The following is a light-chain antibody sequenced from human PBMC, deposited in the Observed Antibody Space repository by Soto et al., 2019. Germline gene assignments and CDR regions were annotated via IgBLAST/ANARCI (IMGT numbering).Light chain of an antibody. J-gene: IGKJ1*01. Sequence: DIQMTQSPSSLSASVGDRGPITCRASQSISSYLNWYQQKPGKAPNLLIYATSTLQSGVPSRFSGSGSGTDFTLTISSLQPEDFATYYCQQSDSIVWTFGQGTKVDIK. CDR1: QSISSY. CDR3: QQSDSIVWT. V-gene: IGKV1-39*01. CDR2: ATS.